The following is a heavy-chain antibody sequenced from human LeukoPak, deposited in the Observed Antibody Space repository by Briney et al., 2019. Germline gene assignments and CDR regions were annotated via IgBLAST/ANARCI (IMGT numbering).Heavy chain of an antibody. CDR3: ARLWADSRSGFDT. V-gene: IGHV5-51*01. CDR2: IYPVDSDT. Sequence: GESLKISCKGSGYTFTNYWIAGVRQMPGKGLEWMGIIYPVDSDTRYSPSFQGQVTISADRSISTAYLQWNSLKASDTAMYYCARLWADSRSGFDTWGQGTMVTVSS. J-gene: IGHJ3*02. CDR1: GYTFTNYW. D-gene: IGHD3-3*01.